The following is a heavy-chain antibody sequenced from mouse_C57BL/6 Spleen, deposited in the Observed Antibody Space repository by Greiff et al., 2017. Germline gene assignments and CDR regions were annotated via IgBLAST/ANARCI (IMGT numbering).Heavy chain of an antibody. J-gene: IGHJ2*01. CDR1: CFNIKDDY. CDR3: TTSTVVARDY. V-gene: IGHV14-4*01. Sequence: VQLQQSGAELVRPGASVKLSCTASCFNIKDDYMHWVKPRPEQGLEWIGWIDPENGDTEYASKFQGKATITADTSSNTAYLQLSSLTSEDTAVYYCTTSTVVARDYWGQGTTLTVSS. D-gene: IGHD1-1*01. CDR2: IDPENGDT.